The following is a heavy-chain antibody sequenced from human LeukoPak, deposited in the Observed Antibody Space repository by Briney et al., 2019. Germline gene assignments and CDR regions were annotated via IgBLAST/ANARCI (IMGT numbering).Heavy chain of an antibody. CDR2: ISGSGGST. CDR3: AKSVMVRGVNPLVY. J-gene: IGHJ4*02. D-gene: IGHD3-10*01. V-gene: IGHV3-23*01. Sequence: GGSLRLSCAASGFTFSSYAMSWVRQAPGEGLEWVSAISGSGGSTYYADSVKGRFTISRDNSKNTLYLQMNSLRAEDTAVYYCAKSVMVRGVNPLVYWGQGTLVTVSS. CDR1: GFTFSSYA.